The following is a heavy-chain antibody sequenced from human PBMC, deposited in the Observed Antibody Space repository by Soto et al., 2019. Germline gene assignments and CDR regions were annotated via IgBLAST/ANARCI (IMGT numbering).Heavy chain of an antibody. J-gene: IGHJ4*02. Sequence: EVQLVESGGGLVQPGGSLRLSCSASGFTFSSYDMNWVRQDPGKGLEWVSYISSSGRTIYYADSVKGRFTISRDNDKNSLYLQMNSLRAEDTAVYYCARSGYNWNDGARGYFDYWGQGNLVTVSS. D-gene: IGHD1-20*01. V-gene: IGHV3-48*03. CDR1: GFTFSSYD. CDR2: ISSSGRTI. CDR3: ARSGYNWNDGARGYFDY.